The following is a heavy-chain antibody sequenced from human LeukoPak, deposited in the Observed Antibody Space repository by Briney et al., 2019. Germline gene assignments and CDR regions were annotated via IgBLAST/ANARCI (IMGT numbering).Heavy chain of an antibody. Sequence: KSSETLSLTCTVSGGSISSSSYYWGWIRQPPGKGLEWIGSIYYSGSTYYNPSLKSRITISVDTSKNQFSLKLSSVTAADTAVYYCARDLSVDCSSTSCYTFDYWGQGTLVTVSS. J-gene: IGHJ4*02. CDR3: ARDLSVDCSSTSCYTFDY. CDR2: IYYSGST. CDR1: GGSISSSSYY. V-gene: IGHV4-39*07. D-gene: IGHD2-2*02.